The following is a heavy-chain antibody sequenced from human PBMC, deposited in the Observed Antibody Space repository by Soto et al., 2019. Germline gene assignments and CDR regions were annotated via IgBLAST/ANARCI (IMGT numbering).Heavy chain of an antibody. CDR1: GYTFTGYY. D-gene: IGHD2-15*01. V-gene: IGHV1-2*02. CDR3: ARAKTPIVVVVAGGYFDY. Sequence: GASVKVSCKASGYTFTGYYMHWVRQAPGQGLEWMGWINPNSGGTNYAQKFQGRVTMTRDTSISTAYMELSRLRSDDTAVYYCARAKTPIVVVVAGGYFDYWGQGTLVTVSS. J-gene: IGHJ4*02. CDR2: INPNSGGT.